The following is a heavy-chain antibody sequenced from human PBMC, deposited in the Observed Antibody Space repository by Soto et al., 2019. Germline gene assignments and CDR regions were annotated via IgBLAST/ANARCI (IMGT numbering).Heavy chain of an antibody. CDR3: ARQAYYYGSGSYPLDY. CDR1: GFSLSTSGVG. CDR2: IYWDDDK. J-gene: IGHJ4*02. V-gene: IGHV2-5*02. D-gene: IGHD3-10*01. Sequence: SGPTLVNPTQTLTLTCTFSGFSLSTSGVGVGWIRQPPGKALEWLALIYWDDDKRYSTSLKTRLTISKDTSKNQVVLTMTNMDPVDTATYYCARQAYYYGSGSYPLDYWGQGTLVTVSS.